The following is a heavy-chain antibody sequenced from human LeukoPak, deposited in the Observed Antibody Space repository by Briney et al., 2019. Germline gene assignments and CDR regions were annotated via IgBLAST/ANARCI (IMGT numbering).Heavy chain of an antibody. CDR3: ASRGGGTMIVEGDDAFDI. D-gene: IGHD3-22*01. CDR2: IYYSGST. Sequence: SETLSLTCTVSGGSISSSSYYWGWIRQPPGKGLEWIGSIYYSGSTYYNPSLKSRVTISVDTSKNQFSLKLSSVTAADTAVYYCASRGGGTMIVEGDDAFDIWGQGTMVTVSS. J-gene: IGHJ3*02. V-gene: IGHV4-39*01. CDR1: GGSISSSSYY.